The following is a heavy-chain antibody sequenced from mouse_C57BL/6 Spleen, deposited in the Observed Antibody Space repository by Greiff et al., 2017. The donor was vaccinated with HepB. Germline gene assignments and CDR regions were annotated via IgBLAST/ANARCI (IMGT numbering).Heavy chain of an antibody. J-gene: IGHJ1*03. D-gene: IGHD1-1*01. Sequence: DVKLVESEGGLVQPGSSMKLSCTASGFTFSDYYMAWVRQVPEKGLEWVANINYDGSSTYYLDSLKSRFIISRDNAKNILYLQMSSLKSEDTATYYCARDENYGSSYVYWYFDVWGTGTTVTVSS. CDR1: GFTFSDYY. CDR3: ARDENYGSSYVYWYFDV. CDR2: INYDGSST. V-gene: IGHV5-16*01.